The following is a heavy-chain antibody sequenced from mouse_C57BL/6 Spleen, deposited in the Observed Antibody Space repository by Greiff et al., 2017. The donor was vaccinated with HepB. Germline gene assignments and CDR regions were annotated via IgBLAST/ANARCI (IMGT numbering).Heavy chain of an antibody. Sequence: EVKVVESGGGLVKPGGSLKLSCAASGFTFSSYAMSWVRQTPEKRLEWVATISDGGSYTYYPDNVKGRFTISRDNAKNNLYLQMSHLKSEDTAMYYCARDRGYGSSRYFDVWGTGTTVTVSS. D-gene: IGHD1-1*01. J-gene: IGHJ1*03. CDR1: GFTFSSYA. CDR3: ARDRGYGSSRYFDV. CDR2: ISDGGSYT. V-gene: IGHV5-4*01.